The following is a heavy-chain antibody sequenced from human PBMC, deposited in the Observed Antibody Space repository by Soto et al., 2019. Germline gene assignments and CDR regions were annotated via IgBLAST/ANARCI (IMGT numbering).Heavy chain of an antibody. CDR2: IYYTGST. Sequence: SETLSLTCIVSGDSISSYYWSWIRHSPGKGLEWIGYIYYTGSTNYNPSPKSRVTISVDTSKNQFSLKLSSVTAADTAVYYCARTVVIRGVIIREFDYWGQGNLVTVS. J-gene: IGHJ4*02. D-gene: IGHD3-10*01. V-gene: IGHV4-59*01. CDR3: ARTVVIRGVIIREFDY. CDR1: GDSISSYY.